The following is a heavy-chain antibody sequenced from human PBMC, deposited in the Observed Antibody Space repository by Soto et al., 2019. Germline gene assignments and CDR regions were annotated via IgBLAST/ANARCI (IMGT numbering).Heavy chain of an antibody. CDR2: INHSGST. CDR3: ATYDRGNPNNNWFDP. CDR1: GGSFSGYY. V-gene: IGHV4-34*01. D-gene: IGHD3-10*01. Sequence: QVQLQQWGAGLLKPSETLSLTCAVYGGSFSGYYWSWIRQPPGKGLEWIGEINHSGSTNYNPSLKSRVTISVDTSKTQFSLKLSSVTAADTAVXYCATYDRGNPNNNWFDPWGQGTLVTVSS. J-gene: IGHJ5*02.